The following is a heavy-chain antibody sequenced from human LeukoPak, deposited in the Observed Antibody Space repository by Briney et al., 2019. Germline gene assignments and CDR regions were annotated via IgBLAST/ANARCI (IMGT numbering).Heavy chain of an antibody. CDR3: ARVTNVDYYYYGMDV. D-gene: IGHD4-11*01. CDR2: TYYSGST. CDR1: GGSISSGGYY. J-gene: IGHJ6*02. V-gene: IGHV4-31*03. Sequence: PSQTLSLTCTVSGGSISSGGYYWSWIRQHPGKGLEWIGYTYYSGSTYYNPSLKSRVTISVDASKHQFSLKLTSVTAADTAVYYCARVTNVDYYYYGMDVWGQGTTVTVSS.